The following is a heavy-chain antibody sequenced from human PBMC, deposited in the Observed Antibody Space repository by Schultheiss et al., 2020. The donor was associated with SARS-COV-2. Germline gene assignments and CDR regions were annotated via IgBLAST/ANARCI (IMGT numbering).Heavy chain of an antibody. CDR2: IYYSGST. CDR3: ARESHYYDSS. Sequence: WIRQPPGKGLEWIGSIYYSGSTYYNPSLKSRVTISVDTSKNQFSLKLSSVTAADTAVYYCARESHYYDSSWGQGTLVTVSS. D-gene: IGHD3-22*01. J-gene: IGHJ4*02. V-gene: IGHV4-39*01.